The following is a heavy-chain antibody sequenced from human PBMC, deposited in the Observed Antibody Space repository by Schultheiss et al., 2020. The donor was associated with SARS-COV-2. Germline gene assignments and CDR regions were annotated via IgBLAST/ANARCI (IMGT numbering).Heavy chain of an antibody. V-gene: IGHV3-48*03. D-gene: IGHD6-6*01. J-gene: IGHJ4*02. Sequence: GGSLRLSCAASGFTFSSYAMSWVRQAPGKGLEWVSDVSSSGRTIYYADSVKGRFTISRDNAKNSLYLQMNSLRAEDTAVYYCAREGYSNSHFDYWGQGTLVTVSS. CDR1: GFTFSSYA. CDR3: AREGYSNSHFDY. CDR2: VSSSGRTI.